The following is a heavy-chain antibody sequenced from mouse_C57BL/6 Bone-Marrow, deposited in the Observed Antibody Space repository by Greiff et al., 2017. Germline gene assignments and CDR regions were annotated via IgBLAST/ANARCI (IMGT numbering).Heavy chain of an antibody. J-gene: IGHJ1*03. CDR1: GFTFSDAW. D-gene: IGHD1-1*01. V-gene: IGHV6-6*01. Sequence: EVQLVESGGGLVQPGGSMKLSCAASGFTFSDAWMDWVRQSPEKGLEWVAEIRNKANNHATYYAESVKGRFTISRDDSKSSVYLQMNSLRAEDTGIYYCTRVTTVVATNWYFDVWGTGTTVTGSS. CDR2: IRNKANNHAT. CDR3: TRVTTVVATNWYFDV.